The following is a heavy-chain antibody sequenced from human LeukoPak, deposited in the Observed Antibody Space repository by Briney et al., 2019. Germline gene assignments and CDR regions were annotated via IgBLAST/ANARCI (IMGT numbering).Heavy chain of an antibody. CDR1: GGTFSSYA. V-gene: IGHV1-69*13. J-gene: IGHJ6*03. CDR3: ASTLTWIFGVPIINNYYYYMDV. D-gene: IGHD3-3*01. CDR2: IIPIFGTA. Sequence: GASVKVSCKASGGTFSSYAISWVRQAPGQGLEWMGGIIPIFGTANYAQKFQGRVTITADESTSTAYMELSSLRSEDTAVYYCASTLTWIFGVPIINNYYYYMDVWGKGTTVTVSS.